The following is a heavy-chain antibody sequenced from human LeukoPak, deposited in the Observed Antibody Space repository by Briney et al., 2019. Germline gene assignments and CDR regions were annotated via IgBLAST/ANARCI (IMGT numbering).Heavy chain of an antibody. V-gene: IGHV1-69*01. Sequence: KISCKASGYTFTSYGISWVRQAPGQGLEWMGGIIPIFGTANYAQKFQGRVTITADESTSTAYMELSSLRSEDTAVYYCARDWRAYYGGNPDAFDIWGQGTMVTVSS. D-gene: IGHD4-23*01. CDR1: GYTFTSYG. CDR3: ARDWRAYYGGNPDAFDI. J-gene: IGHJ3*02. CDR2: IIPIFGTA.